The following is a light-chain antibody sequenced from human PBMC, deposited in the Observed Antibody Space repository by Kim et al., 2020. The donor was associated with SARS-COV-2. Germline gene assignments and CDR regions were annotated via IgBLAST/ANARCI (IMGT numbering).Light chain of an antibody. CDR3: QVWDSSTAV. CDR2: RDS. Sequence: SYELTQPLAVSVALGQTARITCGGNNVGSKNVHCYQQKPGQAPVLVIYRDSNRTAGIPERFSGSNSGNTATLPISRDQAGDEAYYYCQVWDSSTAVFGGGTQLTVL. J-gene: IGLJ3*02. CDR1: NVGSKN. V-gene: IGLV3-9*01.